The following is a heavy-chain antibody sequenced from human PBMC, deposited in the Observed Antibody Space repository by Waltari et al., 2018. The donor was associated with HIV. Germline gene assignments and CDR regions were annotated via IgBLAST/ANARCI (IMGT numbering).Heavy chain of an antibody. J-gene: IGHJ3*02. V-gene: IGHV5-51*01. CDR2: ISPGHSDA. CDR1: GNNFAGYW. Sequence: EEKLVQSGAEVKEPGESLKISCKSLGNNFAGYWVGWVRQMPGKGLGWMVVISPGHSDAAYSPSFQGRVIMSTDSSISTVYLQWSSLRASDTAMYYCARRKGDYRTAFDIWGQGTMVTASS. D-gene: IGHD4-17*01. CDR3: ARRKGDYRTAFDI.